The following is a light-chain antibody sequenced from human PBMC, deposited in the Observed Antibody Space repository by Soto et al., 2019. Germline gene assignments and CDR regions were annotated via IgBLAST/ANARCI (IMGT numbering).Light chain of an antibody. J-gene: IGKJ2*01. V-gene: IGKV3-15*01. CDR2: DAS. CDR3: QQYDIWPPYT. CDR1: QNIRSS. Sequence: EVGVTQSPASLSASPGESVTLSCRASQNIRSSLAWYQQRPGQAPRLLIYDASTRATGIPPRFSGGGSGTEFTVTISSLQSEDFAIYYCQQYDIWPPYTFGQGTKVDIK.